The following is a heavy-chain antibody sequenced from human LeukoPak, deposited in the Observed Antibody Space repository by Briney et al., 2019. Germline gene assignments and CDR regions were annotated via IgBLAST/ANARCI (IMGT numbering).Heavy chain of an antibody. V-gene: IGHV1-69*06. D-gene: IGHD2-2*01. Sequence: GASVKVSCKASGGTFSSYAISWVRQAPGQGLEWMGGIIPIFGTTNYAQKFQDRVTITADKSTSTAYMELSSLRSEDTAVYYCARYNGYCSSTSCYRRFDYWGQGTLVTVSS. CDR1: GGTFSSYA. CDR2: IIPIFGTT. CDR3: ARYNGYCSSTSCYRRFDY. J-gene: IGHJ4*02.